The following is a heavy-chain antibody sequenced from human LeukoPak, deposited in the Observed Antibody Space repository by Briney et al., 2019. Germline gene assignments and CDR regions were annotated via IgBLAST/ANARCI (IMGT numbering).Heavy chain of an antibody. V-gene: IGHV1-2*02. CDR3: VGGAGGNSDVAAFDY. CDR1: GYTPNDYY. D-gene: IGHD1-26*01. CDR2: ITHKSGAT. J-gene: IGHJ4*02. Sequence: ASVKVSCKACGYTPNDYYIHRVPQAPGQGFEWMGWITHKSGATKFAQKFQGRVTLTRDTSIKTAYMELSNLTSDDTAAYYCVGGAGGNSDVAAFDYWGQGTLVTVSS.